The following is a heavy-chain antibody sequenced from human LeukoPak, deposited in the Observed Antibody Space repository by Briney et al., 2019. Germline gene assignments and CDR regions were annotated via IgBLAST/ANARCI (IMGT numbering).Heavy chain of an antibody. CDR3: PKNVWGSYRSNYYFDY. D-gene: IGHD3-16*02. CDR2: ISGSGGST. CDR1: GFTFSSYA. J-gene: IGHJ4*02. V-gene: IGHV3-23*01. Sequence: PGGSLRLSCAASGFTFSSYAMSWVRQAPGKGLEWVSAISGSGGSTYYADSVKGRFTISRDNSKNTLYLQMNSLRAEDTAVYYCPKNVWGSYRSNYYFDYWGQGTLVTVSS.